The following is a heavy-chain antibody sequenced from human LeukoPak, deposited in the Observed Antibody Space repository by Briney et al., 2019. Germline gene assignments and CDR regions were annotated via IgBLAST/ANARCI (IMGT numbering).Heavy chain of an antibody. D-gene: IGHD2-15*01. CDR1: GGSISSSSYY. J-gene: IGHJ5*02. CDR3: ARDRGYCSGGSCYVDTYNWFDP. Sequence: PSETLSLTCTVSGGSISSSSYYWGWIRQPPGKGLEWIGSIYYSGSTYYNPSLKSRVTISVDTSKNQFSLKLSSVTAADTAVYYCARDRGYCSGGSCYVDTYNWFDPWGQGTLVTVSS. CDR2: IYYSGST. V-gene: IGHV4-39*07.